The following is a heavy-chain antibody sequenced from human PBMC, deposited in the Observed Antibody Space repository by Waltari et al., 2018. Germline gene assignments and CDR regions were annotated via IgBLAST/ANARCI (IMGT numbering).Heavy chain of an antibody. V-gene: IGHV1-8*01. D-gene: IGHD1-26*01. CDR1: GYTFNSYD. Sequence: QVQLVKSGAEVKKPGASVKVSCKARGYTFNSYDPNWVRQATGQGLEWRGWSDPNIGNTGDAQKCQGRVTMTKNTSISTAYMERSSLGSEDTAVYYCARGMVVLSGSPLDVWGKGTTVTVSS. CDR2: SDPNIGNT. CDR3: ARGMVVLSGSPLDV. J-gene: IGHJ6*04.